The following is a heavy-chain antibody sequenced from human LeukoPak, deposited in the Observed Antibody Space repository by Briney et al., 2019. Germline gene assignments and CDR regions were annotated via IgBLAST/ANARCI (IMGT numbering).Heavy chain of an antibody. Sequence: PGGSLRLSCTASGFTFGDYAMSWFRQAPGKGLEWVAVISDDGINKYYADSVKGRFTISRDNSKNTLYLQMDSLRAEDTAVYYCAKSRVGYDYWGQGTLVTVSS. CDR3: AKSRVGYDY. J-gene: IGHJ4*02. CDR2: ISDDGINK. D-gene: IGHD2-2*01. V-gene: IGHV3-30-3*02. CDR1: GFTFGDYA.